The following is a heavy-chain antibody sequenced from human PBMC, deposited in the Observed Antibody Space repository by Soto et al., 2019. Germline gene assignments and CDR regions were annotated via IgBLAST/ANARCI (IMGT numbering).Heavy chain of an antibody. CDR1: GYTFTSYY. V-gene: IGHV1-46*03. CDR3: ARAHMVRGVIISYFDY. D-gene: IGHD3-10*01. J-gene: IGHJ4*02. CDR2: INPSGGST. Sequence: ASVKVSCKASGYTFTSYYMHWVRQAPGQGLEWMGIINPSGGSTSYAQKLQGRVTMTRDTSTSTVYMELSSLRSEDTAVYYCARAHMVRGVIISYFDYWGQGTLVTVSS.